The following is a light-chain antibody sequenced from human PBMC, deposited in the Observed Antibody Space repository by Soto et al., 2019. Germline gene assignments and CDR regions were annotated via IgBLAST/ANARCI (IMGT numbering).Light chain of an antibody. J-gene: IGKJ5*01. CDR2: TAS. Sequence: DIQMTQSPSTLSASVGDRVTITCRASQSVTTCLAWYQQKPGKAPKLLIYTASNLESGLPSRFTGSGYGTEFTLTISSLQSDDFATYYCQQYSTYPITFGQGTRLEIK. V-gene: IGKV1-5*03. CDR1: QSVTTC. CDR3: QQYSTYPIT.